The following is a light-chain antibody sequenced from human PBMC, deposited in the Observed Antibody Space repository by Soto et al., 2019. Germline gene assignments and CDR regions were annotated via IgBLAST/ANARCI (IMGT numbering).Light chain of an antibody. CDR1: SSNIGSNT. CDR3: ASWDDSLNGCV. Sequence: QSVLTQPPSSSGPPGQSGTISWSGSSSNIGSNTVNWYQQLPGKATKLLIYSNNQRPSGVPDRFSGSKSGTSASLAISGLQYEDEADYDCASWDDSLNGCVFGGGTKLTVL. V-gene: IGLV1-44*01. CDR2: SNN. J-gene: IGLJ3*02.